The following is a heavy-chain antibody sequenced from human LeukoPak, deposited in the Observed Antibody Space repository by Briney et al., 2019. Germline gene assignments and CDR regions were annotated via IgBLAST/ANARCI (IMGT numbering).Heavy chain of an antibody. Sequence: PSETLSLTCTVSGGSISSYYWSWIRQPPGKGLEWIGYIYYSGSTNYNPSLKSRVTISVDTSKNQFSLKLSSVTAADTAVYYCARVTLPYYYYGMDVWGQGTTVTVSS. D-gene: IGHD3-16*01. CDR1: GGSISSYY. CDR3: ARVTLPYYYYGMDV. CDR2: IYYSGST. V-gene: IGHV4-59*08. J-gene: IGHJ6*02.